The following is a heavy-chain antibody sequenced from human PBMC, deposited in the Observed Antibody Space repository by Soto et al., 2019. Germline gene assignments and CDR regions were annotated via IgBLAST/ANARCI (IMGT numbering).Heavy chain of an antibody. J-gene: IGHJ6*03. V-gene: IGHV3-23*01. D-gene: IGHD5-12*01. Sequence: GGSLRLSCAASGFIFRSYAMSWVRQAPGKGLEWVSAISGSGGSTYYADSVKGRFTISRDNSKNTVYLEVNSLRAEDTAVYNCAKGGDSGYFYYMDAWGKGTTVTVSS. CDR1: GFIFRSYA. CDR3: AKGGDSGYFYYMDA. CDR2: ISGSGGST.